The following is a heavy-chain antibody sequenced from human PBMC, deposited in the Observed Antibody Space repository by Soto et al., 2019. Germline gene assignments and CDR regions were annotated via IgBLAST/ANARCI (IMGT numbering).Heavy chain of an antibody. CDR1: GFTFSSYA. J-gene: IGHJ4*02. Sequence: GGSLRLSCAASGFTFSSYAMSWVRQAPGKGLEWVSAISGSGGSTYYADSVKGRFTISRDNSKNTLYLQMNSLRAEDTAVYYCAKDRWTPIVATIHAPFDYCGQGTLVTVSS. CDR3: AKDRWTPIVATIHAPFDY. V-gene: IGHV3-23*01. D-gene: IGHD5-12*01. CDR2: ISGSGGST.